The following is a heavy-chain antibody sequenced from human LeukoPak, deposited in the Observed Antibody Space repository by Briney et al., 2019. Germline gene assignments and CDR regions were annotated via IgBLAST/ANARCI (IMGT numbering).Heavy chain of an antibody. D-gene: IGHD2-2*01. V-gene: IGHV1-2*02. CDR2: INPKNGGT. Sequence: ASAKVSCKASGYLFTGYYIHWVRQAPGQGFEWMGWINPKNGGTNYAQKFEGRVIMTRDTSSTVYMEVKRLASDDTAIYFCARDAQFTVVVPAAKLNYMDVWGKGTTVTVSS. CDR1: GYLFTGYY. J-gene: IGHJ6*03. CDR3: ARDAQFTVVVPAAKLNYMDV.